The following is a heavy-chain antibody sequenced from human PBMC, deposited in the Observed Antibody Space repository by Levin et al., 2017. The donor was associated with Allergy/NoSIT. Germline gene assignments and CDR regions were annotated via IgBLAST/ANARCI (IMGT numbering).Heavy chain of an antibody. Sequence: SQTLSLTCTVSGGSISSSNWWSWVRQPPGKGLEWIGEIYHSGSTNYNPSLKSRVSISVEKSQNQFSLKLSSVTAADTAVYYCARDRGNYDSSGYYFDYWGQGTLVTVSS. V-gene: IGHV4-4*02. D-gene: IGHD3-22*01. CDR2: IYHSGST. CDR1: GGSISSSNW. CDR3: ARDRGNYDSSGYYFDY. J-gene: IGHJ4*02.